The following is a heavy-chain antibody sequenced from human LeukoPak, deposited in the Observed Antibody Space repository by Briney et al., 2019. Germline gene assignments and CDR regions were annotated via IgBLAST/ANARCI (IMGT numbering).Heavy chain of an antibody. Sequence: GGSLRLSCAASGFTFSSYGMHWVRQAPGKGLEWVAVIWYDGSNKYYADSVKGRFTISRDNSKNTLYLQMNSLRAEDTAVYYCAREYGSGSFDYRGQGTLVTVSS. J-gene: IGHJ4*02. CDR1: GFTFSSYG. V-gene: IGHV3-33*01. CDR2: IWYDGSNK. D-gene: IGHD3-10*01. CDR3: AREYGSGSFDY.